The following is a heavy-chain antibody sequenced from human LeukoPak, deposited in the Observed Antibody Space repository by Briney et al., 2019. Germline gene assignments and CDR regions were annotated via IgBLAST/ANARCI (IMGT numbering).Heavy chain of an antibody. Sequence: PGGSLRLSCAASGFTLSSYWMSWDRQAPGKGLEWVAKIKEDGSEKYYGDSVKGRFTVSRDNAKNSLYLQMNSLRAEDTALYFCARGRGYNYIYWGQGTLVTVSS. D-gene: IGHD5-18*01. J-gene: IGHJ4*02. V-gene: IGHV3-7*03. CDR2: IKEDGSEK. CDR1: GFTLSSYW. CDR3: ARGRGYNYIY.